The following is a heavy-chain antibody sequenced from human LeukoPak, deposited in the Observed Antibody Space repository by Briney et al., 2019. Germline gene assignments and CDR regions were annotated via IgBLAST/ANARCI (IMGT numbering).Heavy chain of an antibody. J-gene: IGHJ4*02. CDR1: GFTFSSYG. CDR3: ARGRRRNYDILTGYFDY. CDR2: IWYDGSNK. D-gene: IGHD3-9*01. V-gene: IGHV3-33*01. Sequence: SGGSLRLSCAASGFTFSSYGMHWVRQAPGKGLEWVAVIWYDGSNKYYADSVKGRFTISRDNSKNTLYLQMNSLRAEDTAVYYCARGRRRNYDILTGYFDYWGQGTLVTVSS.